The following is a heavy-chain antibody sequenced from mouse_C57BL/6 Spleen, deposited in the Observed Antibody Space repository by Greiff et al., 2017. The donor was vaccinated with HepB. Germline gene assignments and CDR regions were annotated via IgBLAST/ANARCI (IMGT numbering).Heavy chain of an antibody. CDR3: ARGSNYVRGAMDY. CDR2: IYPGSGST. J-gene: IGHJ4*01. Sequence: VQLQQPGAELVKPGASVKMSCKASGYTFTSYWITWVKQRPGQGLEWIGDIYPGSGSTNYNEKFKSKATLTVDTSSSTAYMQLSSLTSEDSAVYNCARGSNYVRGAMDYWGQGTSVTVSS. CDR1: GYTFTSYW. D-gene: IGHD2-5*01. V-gene: IGHV1-55*01.